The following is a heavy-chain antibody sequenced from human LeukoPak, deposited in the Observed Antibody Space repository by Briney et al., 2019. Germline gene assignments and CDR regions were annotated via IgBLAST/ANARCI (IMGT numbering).Heavy chain of an antibody. CDR2: IYHSGST. V-gene: IGHV4-38-2*02. D-gene: IGHD3-10*01. CDR1: GYSISSGYY. CDR3: ARDSGVRGVLSNWFDP. J-gene: IGHJ5*02. Sequence: SETLSLTCDVSGYSISSGYYWGWIRQPPGKGLEWIGSIYHSGSTYYNPSLKSRVTISVDTSKNQFSLKLSSVTAADTAVYYCARDSGVRGVLSNWFDPWGQGTLVTVSS.